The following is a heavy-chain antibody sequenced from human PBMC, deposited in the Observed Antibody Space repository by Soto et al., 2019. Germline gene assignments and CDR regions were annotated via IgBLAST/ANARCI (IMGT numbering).Heavy chain of an antibody. J-gene: IGHJ3*01. CDR3: ARHGVSDGPAFDV. CDR2: IRNKANSYTT. Sequence: EVQLVESGGGLVQPGGSLRLSCAASGFTFSDHYMDWVRQAPGKGLEWVGGIRNKANSYTTEYAASVKGRFIISRDDSKNSLYLQMDSLRTEDTALYYCARHGVSDGPAFDVWGQGTILTVS. D-gene: IGHD4-17*01. V-gene: IGHV3-72*01. CDR1: GFTFSDHY.